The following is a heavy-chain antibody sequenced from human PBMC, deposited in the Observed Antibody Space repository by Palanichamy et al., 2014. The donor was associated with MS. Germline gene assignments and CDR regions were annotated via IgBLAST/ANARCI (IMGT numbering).Heavy chain of an antibody. CDR2: ISSSSVKI. V-gene: IGHV3-48*02. Sequence: VQLVESGGGLVQPGGSLRLSCVASGITFSRSAMNWVRRAPGKGLEWVAYISSSSVKIDYADSVKGRFTVSRDNAKNSMYLQMNSLRDEDTAVCYCASDESVGADWKYYFDYWGQGALVSVSS. J-gene: IGHJ4*02. CDR3: ASDESVGADWKYYFDY. D-gene: IGHD3-16*01. CDR1: GITFSRSA.